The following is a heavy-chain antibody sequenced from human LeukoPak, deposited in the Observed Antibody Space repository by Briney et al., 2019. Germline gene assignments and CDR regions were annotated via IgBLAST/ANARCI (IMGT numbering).Heavy chain of an antibody. CDR1: GFTFSSYA. D-gene: IGHD3-22*01. CDR3: ASLYYDSSGPDPYFDY. V-gene: IGHV3-33*08. Sequence: SGGSLRLSCAASGFTFSSYAMHWVRQAPGKGLEWVAVIWYDGSNKYYADSVKGRFTISRDNSKNTLYLQMNSLRAEDTAVYYCASLYYDSSGPDPYFDYWGQGTLVTVSS. J-gene: IGHJ4*02. CDR2: IWYDGSNK.